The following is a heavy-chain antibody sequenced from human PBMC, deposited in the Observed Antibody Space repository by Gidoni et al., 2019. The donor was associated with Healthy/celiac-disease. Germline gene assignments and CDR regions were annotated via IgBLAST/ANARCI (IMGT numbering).Heavy chain of an antibody. D-gene: IGHD6-13*01. V-gene: IGHV4-61*02. CDR2: IYTSGST. CDR3: ARDRQGIAAAD. J-gene: IGHJ4*02. CDR1: GGSISSGSYY. Sequence: QVQLQESGPGLVKPSQTLSLTCTVPGGSISSGSYYWSWIRQPAGKGLEWIGRIYTSGSTNYNPSLKSRVTISVDTSKNQFSLKLSSVTAADTAVYYCARDRQGIAAADWGQGTLVTVSS.